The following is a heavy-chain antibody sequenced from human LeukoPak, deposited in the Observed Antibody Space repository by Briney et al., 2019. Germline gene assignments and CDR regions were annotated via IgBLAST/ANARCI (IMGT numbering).Heavy chain of an antibody. D-gene: IGHD5-18*01. V-gene: IGHV7-4-1*02. CDR3: GRDPKLGIRGYTYGYIDF. J-gene: IGHJ4*02. Sequence: ASVKVSCKTSGYTFTTYAISWVRQAPGQGLEWMGWIDTNTGNPTYAQGFFTGRYVFSLDTSVNTAYLQITGLKADDTAVYYCGRDPKLGIRGYTYGYIDFWGQGTLVTVAS. CDR2: IDTNTGNP. CDR1: GYTFTTYA.